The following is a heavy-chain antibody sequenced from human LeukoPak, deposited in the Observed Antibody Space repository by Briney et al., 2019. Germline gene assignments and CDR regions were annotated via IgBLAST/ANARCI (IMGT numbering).Heavy chain of an antibody. J-gene: IGHJ3*02. Sequence: SETLSLTCTVSGGSISSSSYYWGWIRQPPGKGLEWIGSIYYSGSTYYNPSLKSRVTISVDTSKNQFSLKLSSVTAADTAVYYCASSGYYVYAFDIWGQGTMVTVSS. V-gene: IGHV4-39*07. CDR3: ASSGYYVYAFDI. CDR1: GGSISSSSYY. CDR2: IYYSGST. D-gene: IGHD3-22*01.